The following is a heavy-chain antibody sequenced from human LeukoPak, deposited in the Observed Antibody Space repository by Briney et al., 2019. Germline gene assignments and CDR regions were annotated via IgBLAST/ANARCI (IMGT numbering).Heavy chain of an antibody. CDR1: GYTFADYF. D-gene: IGHD1-26*01. J-gene: IGHJ4*02. V-gene: IGHV1-2*06. Sequence: GASVKVSCKTSGYTFADYFIHWVRQAPGQGLEWMGRINANSGGTEYEQKFQGRVTMTRDTSISTAYVEVNWLISDDTAIYYCARDVSSTPNWEFDYWGQGALVTVS. CDR3: ARDVSSTPNWEFDY. CDR2: INANSGGT.